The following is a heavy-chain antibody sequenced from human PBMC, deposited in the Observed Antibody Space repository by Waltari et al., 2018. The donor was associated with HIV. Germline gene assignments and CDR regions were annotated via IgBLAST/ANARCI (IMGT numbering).Heavy chain of an antibody. CDR3: ARQGIGIAVALY. D-gene: IGHD6-19*01. V-gene: IGHV4-39*01. J-gene: IGHJ4*02. CDR1: GGSISSSRYY. Sequence: QLQLQESGPGLVKPSETLSLTCTVSGGSISSSRYYWGWIRQPPGKGLEWIGSIYYSGSTYYNPSLKSRVTISVDTSKNQFSLKLSSVTAADTAVYYCARQGIGIAVALYWGQGTLVTVSS. CDR2: IYYSGST.